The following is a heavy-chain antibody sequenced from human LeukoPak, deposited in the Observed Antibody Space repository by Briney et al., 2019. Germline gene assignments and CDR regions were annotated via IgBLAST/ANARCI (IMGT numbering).Heavy chain of an antibody. J-gene: IGHJ3*02. CDR3: ERGRSDIWTGYNDALDI. Sequence: GGSLILSCKNSNITYSRYWTSWVRPAQGKGRKWVANIKQEGSEKYYVDSVKGRFTISRDNAKNSLYLQMNSLRAEDTAVYYCERGRSDIWTGYNDALDIWGQGTMVTVSS. D-gene: IGHD3-9*01. V-gene: IGHV3-7*01. CDR1: NITYSRYW. CDR2: IKQEGSEK.